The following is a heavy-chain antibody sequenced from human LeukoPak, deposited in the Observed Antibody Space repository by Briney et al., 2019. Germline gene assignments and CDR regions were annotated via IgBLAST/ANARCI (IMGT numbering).Heavy chain of an antibody. CDR1: GYTLTELS. V-gene: IGHV1-24*01. CDR2: FDPEDGET. CDR3: ATQPRYNRNDGFDY. J-gene: IGHJ4*02. D-gene: IGHD1-1*01. Sequence: ASVKVSCKVSGYTLTELSMHWVRQAPGKGLEWMGGFDPEDGETIYAQKFQGRVTMTEDTSTDTAYMELSSLRSEDTAVYYCATQPRYNRNDGFDYWGQGTLVTVSS.